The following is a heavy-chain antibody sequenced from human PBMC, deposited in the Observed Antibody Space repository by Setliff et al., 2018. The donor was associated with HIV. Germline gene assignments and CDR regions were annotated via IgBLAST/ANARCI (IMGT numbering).Heavy chain of an antibody. CDR2: MMTIFSTA. Sequence: SVKVSCKSSAGSFSIFAINWVRQAPRQGLEWMGGMMTIFSTANYARKCQGRVTITTDESTGTAYMELSNLRSEDTAVYYCATEGAGGSYQRASALDVWGQGTMVTVSS. CDR3: ATEGAGGSYQRASALDV. CDR1: AGSFSIFA. D-gene: IGHD1-26*01. V-gene: IGHV1-69*05. J-gene: IGHJ3*01.